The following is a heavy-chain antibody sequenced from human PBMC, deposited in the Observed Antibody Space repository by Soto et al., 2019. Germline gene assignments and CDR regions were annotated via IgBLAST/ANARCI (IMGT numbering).Heavy chain of an antibody. CDR2: TYYRSKWYN. Sequence: SQTLSLTCVISGDSVSSNSPAWNWIRQSPSRGREWLGRTYYRSKWYNDYAVVVKSRLTITPDTSKNQFSLQLNSVTPEDTAVYYCARAIGPMLFDVWGQGTMVTVSS. V-gene: IGHV6-1*01. D-gene: IGHD2-8*01. CDR1: GDSVSSNSPA. CDR3: ARAIGPMLFDV. J-gene: IGHJ3*01.